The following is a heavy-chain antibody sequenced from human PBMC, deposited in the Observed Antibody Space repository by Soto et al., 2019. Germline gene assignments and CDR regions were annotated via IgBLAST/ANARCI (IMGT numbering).Heavy chain of an antibody. CDR3: AAYSGSFYYGMDV. V-gene: IGHV5-51*01. CDR2: IYPGDSDT. D-gene: IGHD1-26*01. Sequence: GASLKISCQASGYSFTSYWIGWVRQMPGKGLEWMGIIYPGDSDTRYSPSFQGQVTISADKSISTAYLQWSSLKASDTAMYYCAAYSGSFYYGMDVWGQGTTVTVSS. J-gene: IGHJ6*02. CDR1: GYSFTSYW.